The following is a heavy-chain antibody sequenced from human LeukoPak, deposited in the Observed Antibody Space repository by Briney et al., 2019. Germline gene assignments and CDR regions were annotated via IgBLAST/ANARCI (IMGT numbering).Heavy chain of an antibody. D-gene: IGHD6-19*01. J-gene: IGHJ3*02. Sequence: ASVKVSCKASGYTFTSYGIIWVRQAPGQGLEWMGWITAYNGNTNYAQKLQDRVTMTTDTSTSTAYMELSSLRSEDTAVYYCATGHPVAGTLDAFDIWGQGTMVTVSS. CDR2: ITAYNGNT. CDR1: GYTFTSYG. V-gene: IGHV1-18*01. CDR3: ATGHPVAGTLDAFDI.